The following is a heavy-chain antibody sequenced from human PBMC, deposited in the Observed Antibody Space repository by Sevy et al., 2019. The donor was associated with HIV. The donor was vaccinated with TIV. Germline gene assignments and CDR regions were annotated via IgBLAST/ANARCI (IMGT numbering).Heavy chain of an antibody. CDR1: GFTFSKYS. CDR3: AREGCTKPHDY. V-gene: IGHV3-23*01. D-gene: IGHD2-8*01. CDR2: LSFGCGEI. Sequence: GGSLRLSCAASGFTFSKYSMSWVRQPPGKGLEWVSTLSFGCGEINYADSVKGRFTISRDNSKSSVYLKMNNLRPEDTALYYCAREGCTKPHDYWGQGTLVTVSS. J-gene: IGHJ4*02.